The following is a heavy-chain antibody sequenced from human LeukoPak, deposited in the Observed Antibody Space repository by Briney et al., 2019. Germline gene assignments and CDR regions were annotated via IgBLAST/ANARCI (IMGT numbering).Heavy chain of an antibody. CDR2: ISGGGERT. D-gene: IGHD6-19*01. J-gene: IGHJ5*02. V-gene: IGHV3-23*01. CDR1: GIVFSSTA. Sequence: GGSLRLSCAASGIVFSSTAMNWARQSPGRGLEWVSAISGGGERTFNADSVKGRFTISRDNSKNMVYLQMNSLRADDTAIYYCGKDGGQYSSGPEFDPRGQGALVTVSS. CDR3: GKDGGQYSSGPEFDP.